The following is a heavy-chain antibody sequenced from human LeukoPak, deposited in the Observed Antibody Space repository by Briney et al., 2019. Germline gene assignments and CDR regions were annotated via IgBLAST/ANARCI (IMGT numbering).Heavy chain of an antibody. V-gene: IGHV4-34*01. CDR2: INHSGST. J-gene: IGHJ3*02. CDR1: GGSFSGYY. CDR3: ARALGAFDI. Sequence: PSETLSLTCAVYGGSFSGYYWSWIRQPPGKGLEWIGEINHSGSTNYNPSLKSRVTISVDTSKNQLSLKLDSVTAADTAVYYCARALGAFDIWGQGTMVTVS.